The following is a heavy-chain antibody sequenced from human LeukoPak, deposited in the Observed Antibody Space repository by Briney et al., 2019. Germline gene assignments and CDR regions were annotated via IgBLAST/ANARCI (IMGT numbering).Heavy chain of an antibody. CDR2: ISGSGGKT. V-gene: IGHV3-23*01. D-gene: IGHD4-17*01. J-gene: IGHJ4*02. CDR3: ANLLNDSGDYYFAS. Sequence: GGSLRPSCAASGLTFSSYAMSWVRQAAGKGMEWVSAISGSGGKTIYGDSVKGRFTISRDTCKHTLYMQVNSLRADHTAAYYRANLLNDSGDYYFASWGQGTLVTVSS. CDR1: GLTFSSYA.